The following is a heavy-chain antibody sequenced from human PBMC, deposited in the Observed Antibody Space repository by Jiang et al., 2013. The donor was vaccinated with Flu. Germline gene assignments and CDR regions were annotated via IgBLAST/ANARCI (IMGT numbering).Heavy chain of an antibody. CDR1: GFAFSTHA. J-gene: IGHJ4*02. V-gene: IGHV3-30*04. Sequence: LLESGGGVVQPGKSLRLSCAASGFAFSTHALHWVRQAPDQGLEWMTVISSDGSHKYYADSVKGRFTISRDNSKNTLYLEMNSLRTEDTAIYYCSRDAGYSTDWYPSDYWGQGTLVTVSS. D-gene: IGHD6-19*01. CDR3: SRDAGYSTDWYPSDY. CDR2: ISSDGSHK.